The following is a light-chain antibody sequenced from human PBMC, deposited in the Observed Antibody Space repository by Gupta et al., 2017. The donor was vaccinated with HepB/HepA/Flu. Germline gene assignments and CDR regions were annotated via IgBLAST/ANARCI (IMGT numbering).Light chain of an antibody. V-gene: IGKV2-28*01. J-gene: IGKJ1*01. CDR2: LSS. Sequence: IVMTQSPLSLPVTPGEPASTSCTSSQSLLHSNGYTYLEWYLQKPGQSPHLLIYLSSNRSSGVPDRFSGSGSGTDFTLKISRVEAEDVGVYYCMQALQTPWTFGQGTKVEIK. CDR1: QSLLHSNGYTY. CDR3: MQALQTPWT.